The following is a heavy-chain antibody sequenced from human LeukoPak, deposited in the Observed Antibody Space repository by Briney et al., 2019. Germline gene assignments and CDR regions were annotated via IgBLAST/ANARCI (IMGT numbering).Heavy chain of an antibody. CDR2: ISNSGSAI. D-gene: IGHD3-16*01. V-gene: IGHV3-11*04. CDR1: GFTSSDYY. CDR3: ASDSFQGLWFDY. J-gene: IGHJ4*02. Sequence: GGSLRLSCAASGFTSSDYYMSWIRQAPGKGLEWVSYISNSGSAIYYADSVKGRFTISRDNAKNSLYLQMNSLRAEDTAVYYCASDSFQGLWFDYWGQGTLVTVSS.